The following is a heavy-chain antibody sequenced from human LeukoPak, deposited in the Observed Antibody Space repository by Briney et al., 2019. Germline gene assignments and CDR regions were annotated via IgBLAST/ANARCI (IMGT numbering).Heavy chain of an antibody. CDR2: MYYSGST. CDR3: ARFQSKMGSDAFDI. V-gene: IGHV4-30-4*08. J-gene: IGHJ3*02. Sequence: PSETLSLTCTVSGGSISSGDYYWSWIRQPPGKGLEWVGYMYYSGSTYYKPSLKSRVTISVDTSKNQFSLKLSSVTAADTSVCYCARFQSKMGSDAFDIWGQGTMVTASS. CDR1: GGSISSGDYY. D-gene: IGHD5-24*01.